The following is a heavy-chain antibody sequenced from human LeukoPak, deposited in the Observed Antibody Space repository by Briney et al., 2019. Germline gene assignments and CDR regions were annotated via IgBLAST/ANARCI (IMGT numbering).Heavy chain of an antibody. CDR2: INPNSGGT. V-gene: IGHV1-2*02. CDR1: GYTFTDYY. Sequence: ASVKVSCKASGYTFTDYYMHWVQQAPGQGLEWMGWINPNSGGTKYAQKFQGRVTMTRDTSIRTAYMELTSLRSDDTAVYYCARGTWFGELLSNDCWGQGTLVAVSS. J-gene: IGHJ4*02. D-gene: IGHD3-10*01. CDR3: ARGTWFGELLSNDC.